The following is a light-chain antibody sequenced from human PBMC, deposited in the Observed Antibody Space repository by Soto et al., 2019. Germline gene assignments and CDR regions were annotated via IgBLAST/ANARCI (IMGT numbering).Light chain of an antibody. V-gene: IGKV1-5*03. CDR3: HQYSSYST. CDR2: KAS. J-gene: IGKJ1*01. CDR1: QSISSW. Sequence: DIQMTQSPSTLSASVGDRVTITCRASQSISSWLAWYQQKPGKAPKLLIYKASSLEGGVPSRFSGSGSGTEFTLTISSLQPDDFATYYCHQYSSYSTFGQGTKVEIK.